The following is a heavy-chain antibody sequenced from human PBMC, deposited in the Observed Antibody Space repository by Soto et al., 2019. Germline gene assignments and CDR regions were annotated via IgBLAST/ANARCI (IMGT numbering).Heavy chain of an antibody. CDR2: INAGNGNT. D-gene: IGHD4-17*01. CDR1: GYTFTSYA. Sequence: GASVKVSCKASGYTFTSYAMHWVHQAPGQRLEWMGWINAGNGNTKYSQKFQGRVTITRDTSASTAYMELSSLRSEDTAVYYCARNDDYGDYHDAFDIWGQGTMVTVSS. J-gene: IGHJ3*02. CDR3: ARNDDYGDYHDAFDI. V-gene: IGHV1-3*01.